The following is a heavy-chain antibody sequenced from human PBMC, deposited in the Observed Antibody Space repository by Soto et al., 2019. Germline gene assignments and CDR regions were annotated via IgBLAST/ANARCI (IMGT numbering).Heavy chain of an antibody. CDR3: AGETNIVVVPAAMGGPFDY. J-gene: IGHJ4*02. Sequence: SETLSLTCTVSGGSVSSGSYYWSWIRQPPGEGLEWIGYIYYSGSTNYNPSLKSRVTISVDTSKNQFSLKLSSVTAADTDVYYCAGETNIVVVPAAMGGPFDYWGQGTLVTVSS. CDR2: IYYSGST. V-gene: IGHV4-61*01. CDR1: GGSVSSGSYY. D-gene: IGHD2-2*01.